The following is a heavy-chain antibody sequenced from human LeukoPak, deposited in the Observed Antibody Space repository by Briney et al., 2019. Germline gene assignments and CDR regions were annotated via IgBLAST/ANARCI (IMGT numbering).Heavy chain of an antibody. Sequence: GESLKISCKASGYSFTTYWIGWVRQMPGKGLEWIGIIYPGDSDTRYSPSFQGHVTISADKSISTAYLQWSSLKASDTAMYYCARGKSYDSSGYYSNWGQGTPVTVFS. J-gene: IGHJ4*02. CDR3: ARGKSYDSSGYYSN. V-gene: IGHV5-51*01. CDR2: IYPGDSDT. CDR1: GYSFTTYW. D-gene: IGHD3-22*01.